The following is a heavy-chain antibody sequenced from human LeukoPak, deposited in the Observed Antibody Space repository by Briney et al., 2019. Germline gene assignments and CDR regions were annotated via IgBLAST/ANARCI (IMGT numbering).Heavy chain of an antibody. V-gene: IGHV3-23*01. CDR2: ISGSGVSA. J-gene: IGHJ4*02. D-gene: IGHD6-13*01. Sequence: GGSLRLSCAASEFTFSSYAMSWVRQAPGKGLEWVSAISGSGVSAYYADSVKGRFTISRDNSKNTLYLQMNSLRAEDTAVYYCAKWAGYSSSWYISWFDYRGQGTLVTVSS. CDR1: EFTFSSYA. CDR3: AKWAGYSSSWYISWFDY.